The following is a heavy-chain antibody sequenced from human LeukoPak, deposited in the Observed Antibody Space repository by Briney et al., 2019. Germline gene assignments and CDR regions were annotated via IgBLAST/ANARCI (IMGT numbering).Heavy chain of an antibody. CDR2: IYHSGST. Sequence: PSETLSLTCTVSGGSMSSYYWSWIRQPPGKRLEWIGYIYHSGSTKYNPSLKSRVTISVDTSKNQFSLKLSSVTAADTAVYYCARGARAGYNLEPFDYWGQGTLVTVSS. J-gene: IGHJ4*02. D-gene: IGHD5-24*01. CDR1: GGSMSSYY. V-gene: IGHV4-59*08. CDR3: ARGARAGYNLEPFDY.